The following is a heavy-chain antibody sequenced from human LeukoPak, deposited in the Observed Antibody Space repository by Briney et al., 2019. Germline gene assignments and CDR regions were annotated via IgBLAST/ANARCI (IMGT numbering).Heavy chain of an antibody. V-gene: IGHV4-59*01. CDR3: ARDIYGSGHGWFDT. CDR2: IYSSGST. J-gene: IGHJ5*02. Sequence: SETLSLTCTVSGDSISSYYWSWIRQPPGKGLEWIGYIYSSGSTKYNPSLKSRVTISVDTSKNQFSLKLNSVTAADTAVYYCARDIYGSGHGWFDTWGQGRLVTVSS. CDR1: GDSISSYY. D-gene: IGHD3-10*01.